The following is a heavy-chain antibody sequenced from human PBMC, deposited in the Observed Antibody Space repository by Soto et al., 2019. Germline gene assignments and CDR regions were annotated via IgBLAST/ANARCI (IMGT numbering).Heavy chain of an antibody. D-gene: IGHD3-9*01. CDR3: ARAASLLRYFDWLLRDYYYYYGMDV. CDR1: GFTFSSYW. J-gene: IGHJ6*02. Sequence: PGWSLRLSCAASGFTFSSYWMSWVRQAPGKGLEWVANIKQDGGEKYYVDSVKGRFTISRDNAKNSLYLQMNSLRAEDTAVYYCARAASLLRYFDWLLRDYYYYYGMDVWGQGTTVTVSS. V-gene: IGHV3-7*01. CDR2: IKQDGGEK.